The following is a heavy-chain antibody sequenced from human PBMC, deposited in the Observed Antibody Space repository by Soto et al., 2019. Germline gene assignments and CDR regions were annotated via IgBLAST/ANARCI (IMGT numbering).Heavy chain of an antibody. J-gene: IGHJ4*02. Sequence: PSETLSLTCTVSGGSISSYYWSWIRQPPGKGLEWIGYIYYSGSTNYNPSLKSRVTISVDTSKNQFSLKLSSVTAADTAVYYCARVLRYSGSYYGTPYSHWGQGTLVTVSS. CDR1: GGSISSYY. V-gene: IGHV4-59*12. CDR3: ARVLRYSGSYYGTPYSH. D-gene: IGHD1-26*01. CDR2: IYYSGST.